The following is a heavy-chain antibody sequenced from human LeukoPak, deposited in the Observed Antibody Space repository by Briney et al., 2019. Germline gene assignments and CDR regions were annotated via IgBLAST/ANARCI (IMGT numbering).Heavy chain of an antibody. CDR1: GFTFSSYA. V-gene: IGHV3-7*03. D-gene: IGHD2-2*01. Sequence: GGSLRLSCAASGFTFSSYAMSWVRQAPGKGLEWVANINQDGSEKYYVDSVKGRFTISRDNAKSSLYLQMNSLRADDTAIYYCAKGGCSSTTCLVDYWGQGTLVPVSS. CDR3: AKGGCSSTTCLVDY. CDR2: INQDGSEK. J-gene: IGHJ4*02.